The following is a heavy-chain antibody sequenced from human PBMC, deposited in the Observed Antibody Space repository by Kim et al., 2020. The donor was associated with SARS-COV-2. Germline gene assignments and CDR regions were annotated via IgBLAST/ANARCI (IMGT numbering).Heavy chain of an antibody. CDR2: IDPSDSYS. CDR3: VHSRLSFGLDV. J-gene: IGHJ6*02. V-gene: IGHV5-10-1*01. D-gene: IGHD2-21*02. CDR1: GFKFTSYW. Sequence: GESLKISCQGSGFKFTSYWSNWVRQRPGTGLEWMGKIDPSDSYSKFAPSFQGRVTISVDKSIDTSYLQWSSLQASDTAIYYGVHSRLSFGLDVWGQGTTVTVSS.